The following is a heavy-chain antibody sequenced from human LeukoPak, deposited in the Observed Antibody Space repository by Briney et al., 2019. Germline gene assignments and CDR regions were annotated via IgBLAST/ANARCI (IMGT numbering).Heavy chain of an antibody. Sequence: SVKVSCKASGGTFSSNAISWVRQAPGQGLEWMGGIIPIFGTANYAQKFQGRVTITADESTSTAYMELSSLRSEDTAVYYCASVVVPAAMGEIVNWFDPWGQGTLVTVSS. D-gene: IGHD2-2*01. CDR1: GGTFSSNA. CDR3: ASVVVPAAMGEIVNWFDP. V-gene: IGHV1-69*13. J-gene: IGHJ5*02. CDR2: IIPIFGTA.